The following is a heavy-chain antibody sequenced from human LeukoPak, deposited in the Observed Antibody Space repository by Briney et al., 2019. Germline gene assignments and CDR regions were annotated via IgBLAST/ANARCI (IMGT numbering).Heavy chain of an antibody. CDR1: GFTFSRYA. CDR2: ISGSGGST. D-gene: IGHD3-22*01. Sequence: PGGSLRLSCAASGFTFSRYAMSWVRQAPGPGLEWVSAISGSGGSTYYADSVKGRFTISRDNSKNTLYLQMNSLRAEDTAVYYCAKVAYYYDSSGYYYGYYFDYWGQGTLVTVSS. V-gene: IGHV3-23*01. CDR3: AKVAYYYDSSGYYYGYYFDY. J-gene: IGHJ4*02.